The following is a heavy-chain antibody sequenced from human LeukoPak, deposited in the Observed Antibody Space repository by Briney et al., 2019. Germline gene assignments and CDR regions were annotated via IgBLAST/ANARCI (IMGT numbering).Heavy chain of an antibody. CDR2: INPNSGDT. J-gene: IGHJ4*02. D-gene: IGHD4-17*01. V-gene: IGHV1-2*02. CDR3: ARDRRGAYGDYATSY. CDR1: GYIFTGYY. Sequence: ASVKVSCKASGYIFTGYYMHWVRQAPGQGLEWMGWINPNSGDTNYAQKFQGRVTMTRDTSISTAYMELSRLRFDDTAVYYCARDRRGAYGDYATSYWGQGTLVTVSS.